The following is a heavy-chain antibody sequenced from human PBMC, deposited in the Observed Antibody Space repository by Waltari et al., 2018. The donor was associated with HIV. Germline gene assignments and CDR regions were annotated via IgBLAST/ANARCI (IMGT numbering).Heavy chain of an antibody. CDR2: IIQRFGAV. Sequence: QVRPVQPGAEARKPGSSVKVRYAASGGPVNSSAFSWGRQSPGPGQEWIGGIIQRFGAVDCVLKFRGRVTIFADESTSTTNMELSSLKIEDADVYCCASGLFYAAMLGGEDDYSDSPPLYFDQWGQGSLVIVSS. CDR3: ASGLFYAAMLGGEDDYSDSPPLYFDQ. V-gene: IGHV1-69*01. CDR1: GGPVNSSA. D-gene: IGHD3-10*02. J-gene: IGHJ4*02.